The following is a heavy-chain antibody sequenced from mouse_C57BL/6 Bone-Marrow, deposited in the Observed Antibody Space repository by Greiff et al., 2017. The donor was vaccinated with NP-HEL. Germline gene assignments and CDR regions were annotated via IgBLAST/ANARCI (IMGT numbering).Heavy chain of an antibody. CDR1: GFTFSSYG. CDR3: ARHDWDNYAMDY. CDR2: ISSGGSYT. D-gene: IGHD4-1*01. J-gene: IGHJ4*01. Sequence: EVTLVESGGDLVKPGGSLKLSCAASGFTFSSYGMSWVRQTPDKRLEWVATISSGGSYTYYPDSVKGRFTISRDNAKNTLYLQMSSLKSEDTAMYYCARHDWDNYAMDYWGQGTSVTVSA. V-gene: IGHV5-6*01.